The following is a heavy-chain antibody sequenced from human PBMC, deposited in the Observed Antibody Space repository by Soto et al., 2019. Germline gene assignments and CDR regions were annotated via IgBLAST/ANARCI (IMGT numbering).Heavy chain of an antibody. CDR3: ARDRGYYDSSGYKPPGY. V-gene: IGHV1-18*04. J-gene: IGHJ4*02. CDR2: ISAYNGNT. CDR1: GYTFTSYG. D-gene: IGHD3-22*01. Sequence: QVQLVQSGAEVKKPGASVKVSCKASGYTFTSYGISWVRQAPGQGLEWMGWISAYNGNTNYAQKLQGRVTMTTDTSTSTAYMELRSLRSDDTTVYYCARDRGYYDSSGYKPPGYWGQGTLVTVSS.